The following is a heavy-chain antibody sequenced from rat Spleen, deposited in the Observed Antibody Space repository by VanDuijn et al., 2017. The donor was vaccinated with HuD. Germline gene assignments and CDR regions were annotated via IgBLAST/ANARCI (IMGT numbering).Heavy chain of an antibody. J-gene: IGHJ2*01. CDR3: STAGSGLDYYYAGGFDY. Sequence: EVQLMESGGGLVKPGGSLKLSCAASGFTFSDYYMAWIRQTPKKGLEWVASIDYEGTSIHYGDSVRGRFTVFRNNVRSVLYLQMNSLRSEDTATYYCSTAGSGLDYYYAGGFDYWGQGVMVTVSS. V-gene: IGHV5-22*01. CDR1: GFTFSDYY. CDR2: IDYEGTSI. D-gene: IGHD1-6*01.